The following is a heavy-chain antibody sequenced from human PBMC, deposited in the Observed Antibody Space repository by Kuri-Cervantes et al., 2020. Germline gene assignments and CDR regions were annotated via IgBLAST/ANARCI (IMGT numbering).Heavy chain of an antibody. CDR3: ARGIPFYGSGSLDYYYYMDV. D-gene: IGHD3-10*01. Sequence: SVKVSCKASGGTFSSYAISWVRQAPGQGLEWMGGIISIFGTANYAQKFQGRVTMTTDTSTSTAYMILRSLRSDDTAVYYRARGIPFYGSGSLDYYYYMDVWGKGTTVTVSS. V-gene: IGHV1-69*05. J-gene: IGHJ6*03. CDR2: IISIFGTA. CDR1: GGTFSSYA.